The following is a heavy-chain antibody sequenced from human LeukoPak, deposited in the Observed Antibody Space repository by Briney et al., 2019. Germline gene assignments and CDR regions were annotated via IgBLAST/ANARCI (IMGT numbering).Heavy chain of an antibody. D-gene: IGHD6-19*01. CDR2: INTNTGNP. V-gene: IGHV7-4-1*02. CDR1: GYTFTSYV. Sequence: ASVKVSCKASGYTFTSYVMNWVRQAPGQGLEWMGWINTNTGNPTYAQGFTGRFVFSLDTSVSTAYLQISSLKAEDTAVYYCARSLVIAVAARGGMDVWGQGTTVTVSS. J-gene: IGHJ6*02. CDR3: ARSLVIAVAARGGMDV.